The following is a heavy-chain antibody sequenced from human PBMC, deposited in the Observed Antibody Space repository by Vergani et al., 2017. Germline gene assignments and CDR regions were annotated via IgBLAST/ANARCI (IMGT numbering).Heavy chain of an antibody. Sequence: EVQLLESGGGLVQPGGSLRLSCAASGFTFSSYAMSWVRQAPGKGLEWVSAIRGSGGSTYYADSVKGRFTSSRDNSKNTLYLQMNRLRAEDTAVYYCAKYRYNWNDGGDFDYWGQGTLVTVSS. CDR2: IRGSGGST. CDR1: GFTFSSYA. D-gene: IGHD1-1*01. J-gene: IGHJ4*02. V-gene: IGHV3-23*01. CDR3: AKYRYNWNDGGDFDY.